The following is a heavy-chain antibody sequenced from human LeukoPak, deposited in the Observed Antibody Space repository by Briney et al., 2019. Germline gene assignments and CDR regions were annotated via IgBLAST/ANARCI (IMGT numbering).Heavy chain of an antibody. Sequence: GVSLRLSCVASGYTFSSNWMHWVRQAPGKGLMWVSRIKNDGSGTYADSVKGRFTISRDNDKNTLYLQMNNLRVEDTAVYYCARAEVAGTFGYWGQGTLVTVSS. CDR1: GYTFSSNW. J-gene: IGHJ4*02. V-gene: IGHV3-74*01. CDR2: IKNDGSGT. CDR3: ARAEVAGTFGY. D-gene: IGHD6-19*01.